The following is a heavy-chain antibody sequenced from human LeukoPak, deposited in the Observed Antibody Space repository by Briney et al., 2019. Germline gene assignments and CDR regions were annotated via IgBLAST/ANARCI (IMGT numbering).Heavy chain of an antibody. V-gene: IGHV5-51*01. CDR1: GYTFTSYW. J-gene: IGHJ4*02. CDR3: ARRGVPAATLHFDY. D-gene: IGHD2-2*01. CDR2: IYPGDSDT. Sequence: PGESLKISCKGSGYTFTSYWIGWVRQMPGKGLKWMGIIYPGDSDTRHSPSFQGEVTISADKSISTAYLQWSSLKDSDTAMYYCARRGVPAATLHFDYWGQGTLVTVSS.